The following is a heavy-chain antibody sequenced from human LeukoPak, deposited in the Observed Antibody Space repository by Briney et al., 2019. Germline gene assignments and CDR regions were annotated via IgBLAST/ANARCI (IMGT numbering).Heavy chain of an antibody. J-gene: IGHJ4*02. Sequence: GGSLRLSCAASGFTFDDYGMSWVRQAPGKGLEWVGRIKTKTDGGTTDYTAPVKGRFSISRDDSENTLHLQMNSLITEDTAVYYCATDGLGRWGQGTLVTVSS. CDR3: ATDGLGR. V-gene: IGHV3-15*01. CDR2: IKTKTDGGTT. CDR1: GFTFDDYG.